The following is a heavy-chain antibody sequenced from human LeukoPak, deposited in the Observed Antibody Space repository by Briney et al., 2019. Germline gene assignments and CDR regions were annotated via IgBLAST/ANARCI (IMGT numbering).Heavy chain of an antibody. CDR1: GGSFSGYY. CDR2: INHSGST. CDR3: ARPQRYYYDSSGIRGAFDI. Sequence: SETLSLTCAVYGGSFSGYYWSWIRQPPGKGLEWIGEINHSGSTNCNPSLKSRVTISVDTSKNQFSLKLSSVTAADTAVYYCARPQRYYYDSSGIRGAFDIWGQGTMVTVSS. D-gene: IGHD3-22*01. V-gene: IGHV4-34*01. J-gene: IGHJ3*02.